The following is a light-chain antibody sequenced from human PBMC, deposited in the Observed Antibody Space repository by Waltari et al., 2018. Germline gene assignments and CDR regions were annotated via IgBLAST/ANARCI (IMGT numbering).Light chain of an antibody. CDR2: GAS. CDR1: QTVDGE. J-gene: IGKJ4*01. V-gene: IGKV3-15*01. CDR3: QQYYNWPLT. Sequence: ETVMTQSPGTLSVSPGDRVTLSCRASQTVDGELAWYQQKSGQTPRLLIYGASTRGTSIPARFSGSGSGTEFTLTISSLQSEDFGVYYCQQYYNWPLTFGGGTKVEIK.